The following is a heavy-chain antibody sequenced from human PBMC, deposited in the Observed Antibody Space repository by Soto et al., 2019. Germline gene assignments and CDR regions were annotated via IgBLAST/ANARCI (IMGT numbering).Heavy chain of an antibody. CDR1: GFTFDSYA. Sequence: EVKLLESGGGLAQPGGSLRLSCVGSGFTFDSYAISWVRQAPGERLQWIAAISGSADGTDYAHSVRGRFTISRDNAKKTVHLQMDSLRVEDTALYFCAKDTVGGDSFWSGYYSDGLDVWGQGTLVTVS. CDR2: ISGSADGT. V-gene: IGHV3-23*01. D-gene: IGHD3-3*01. CDR3: AKDTVGGDSFWSGYYSDGLDV. J-gene: IGHJ3*01.